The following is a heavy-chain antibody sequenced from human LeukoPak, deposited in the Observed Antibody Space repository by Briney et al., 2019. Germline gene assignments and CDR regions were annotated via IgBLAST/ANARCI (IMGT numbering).Heavy chain of an antibody. CDR1: GGSFSGYY. CDR2: ISYSGST. Sequence: SETLSLTCAVYGGSFSGYYWSWIRQPPGKGLEWIATISYSGSTTSYNPSLKSRVTISVDTSKNQFSLKLSSVTAADTAVYYCARGLRSKVFDPWGQGTLVTVSS. J-gene: IGHJ5*02. V-gene: IGHV4-34*01. CDR3: ARGLRSKVFDP.